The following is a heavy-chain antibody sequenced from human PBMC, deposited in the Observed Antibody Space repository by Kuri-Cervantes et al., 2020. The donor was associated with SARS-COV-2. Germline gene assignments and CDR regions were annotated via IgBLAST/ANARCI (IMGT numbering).Heavy chain of an antibody. CDR2: ISAYNGNT. Sequence: ASVKVSCKASGYTFTSYGISWVRQAPGQGLEWMGWISAYNGNTNYAQKLQGRVTMTTDTSTSTAYMELRSLRSDDTAVYYCAREAWFGELLGLFDYWGQGTRGTVSS. J-gene: IGHJ4*02. CDR3: AREAWFGELLGLFDY. CDR1: GYTFTSYG. V-gene: IGHV1-18*01. D-gene: IGHD3-10*01.